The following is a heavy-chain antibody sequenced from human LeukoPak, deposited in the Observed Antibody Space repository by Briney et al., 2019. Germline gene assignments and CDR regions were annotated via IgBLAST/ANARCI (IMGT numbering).Heavy chain of an antibody. CDR1: GGTFTSYT. CDR2: IIPILGIA. V-gene: IGHV1-69*02. D-gene: IGHD6-13*01. CDR3: ADHSSSWTFDY. J-gene: IGHJ4*02. Sequence: SVKVSCKASGGTFTSYTISWVRQAPGQGLEWMGRIIPILGIANYAQKYQGRVTITAHKSTSTAYMELSSLRSEDTAVYYCADHSSSWTFDYWGQGTLVTVSS.